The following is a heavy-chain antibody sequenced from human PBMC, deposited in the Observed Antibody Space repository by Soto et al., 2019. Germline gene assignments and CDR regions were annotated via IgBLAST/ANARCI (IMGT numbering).Heavy chain of an antibody. V-gene: IGHV3-23*01. CDR2: VPPSGIGP. CDR1: GFTFSTFA. CDR3: AKKYCSGEPCFPVSDDH. J-gene: IGHJ5*02. D-gene: IGHD2-15*01. Sequence: VQLLESGGGLVQPGGSLRLSCAASGFTFSTFAMRWVRHIPGKGLEWVSPVPPSGIGPSYAGSVVGRFTASRDKSKSTLYRQMNRLRVDDTAVYYCAKKYCSGEPCFPVSDDHGGEGTVGTVSS.